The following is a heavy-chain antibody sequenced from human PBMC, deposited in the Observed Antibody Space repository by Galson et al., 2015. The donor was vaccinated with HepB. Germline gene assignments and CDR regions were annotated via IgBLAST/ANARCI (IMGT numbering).Heavy chain of an antibody. CDR2: ISYDGSNK. V-gene: IGHV3-30*03. CDR1: GFDFSSYG. Sequence: SLRLSCAASGFDFSSYGMHWVRQAPGKGLERVAVISYDGSNKYYADSVKGRFTISRDNSKNTLYLQMNSLRAEDTAVYYCARETITIFGVVIHYYFDYWGQGTLVTASS. CDR3: ARETITIFGVVIHYYFDY. J-gene: IGHJ4*02. D-gene: IGHD3-3*01.